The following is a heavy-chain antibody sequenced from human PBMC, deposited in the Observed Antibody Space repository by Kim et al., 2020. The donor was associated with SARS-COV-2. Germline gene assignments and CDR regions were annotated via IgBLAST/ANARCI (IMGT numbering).Heavy chain of an antibody. V-gene: IGHV3-33*06. J-gene: IGHJ4*02. D-gene: IGHD3-22*01. CDR3: AKDVITYYYDSSGFDY. CDR1: GFTFSSYA. Sequence: GGSLRLSCAASGFTFSSYAMHWVRQAPGKGLEWVAVIWYDGSNKYYADSVKGRFTISRDNSKNTLYLQMNSLRAEDTAVYYCAKDVITYYYDSSGFDYWGQGTLVTVSS. CDR2: IWYDGSNK.